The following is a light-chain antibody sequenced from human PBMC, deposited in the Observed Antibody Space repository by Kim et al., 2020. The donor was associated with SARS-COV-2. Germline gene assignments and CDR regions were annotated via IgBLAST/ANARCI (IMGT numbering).Light chain of an antibody. CDR2: YDS. V-gene: IGLV3-21*04. Sequence: SYELTQPPSVSVAPGKTARITCGGNNIGSKSVHWYQQKPGQAPVLVIYYDSDRPSGIPERFSGSNSGNTATLTISRVEAGGEADYYCQVWDSSSDHPVFGGGTKLTV. CDR3: QVWDSSSDHPV. J-gene: IGLJ3*02. CDR1: NIGSKS.